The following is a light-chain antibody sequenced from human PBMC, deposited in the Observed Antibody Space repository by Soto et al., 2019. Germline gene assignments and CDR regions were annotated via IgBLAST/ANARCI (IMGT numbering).Light chain of an antibody. V-gene: IGKV3-15*01. CDR2: YAS. CDR1: QSVRNN. J-gene: IGKJ5*01. CDR3: QQYNNWPPIT. Sequence: EIMMTQSPATLSVSPGERATLSCRASQSVRNNLAWYQQKPGQAPRLLIYYASTRATGVPPRFSGSGSGTEFTLTISSLQSEDSALYYCQQYNNWPPITFGQGTRLEIK.